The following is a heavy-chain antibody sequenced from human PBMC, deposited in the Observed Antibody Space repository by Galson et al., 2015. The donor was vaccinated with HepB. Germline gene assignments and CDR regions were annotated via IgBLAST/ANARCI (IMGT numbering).Heavy chain of an antibody. Sequence: SETLSLTCTVSGGSISSYYWSWIRQPPGKGLEWIGYIYYSGSTNYNPSLKSRVTISVDTSKNQFSLKLSSVTAADTAVYYCARGDGGNSYYYYGMDVWGQGTTVTVSS. V-gene: IGHV4-59*01. CDR1: GGSISSYY. CDR3: ARGDGGNSYYYYGMDV. D-gene: IGHD4-23*01. CDR2: IYYSGST. J-gene: IGHJ6*02.